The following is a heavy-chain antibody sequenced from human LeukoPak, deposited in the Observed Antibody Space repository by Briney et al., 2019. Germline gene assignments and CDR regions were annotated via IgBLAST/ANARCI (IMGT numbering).Heavy chain of an antibody. CDR1: GGSFSGYY. D-gene: IGHD2-2*01. CDR3: ARRLRGYCSSTSCYVFDY. CDR2: INHSGST. J-gene: IGHJ4*03. V-gene: IGHV4-34*01. Sequence: SETLSLTCAVYGGSFSGYYWSWIRQPPGKGLEWIGEINHSGSTNYNPSLKSRVTISVDTSKNQFSLKLSSVTAADTAVYYCARRLRGYCSSTSCYVFDYWGQGAMVTVSS.